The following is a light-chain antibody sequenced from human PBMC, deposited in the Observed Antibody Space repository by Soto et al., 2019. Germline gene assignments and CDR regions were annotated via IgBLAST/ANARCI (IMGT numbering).Light chain of an antibody. CDR2: AAS. Sequence: DIQMTQSPFSLSASVGGTVTITCRTSQSINSNLNWYQHKAGEAPKLLIYAASSLQSGVPSRFRGSGSGTHFTLTISSLQPEDSAIYYCQQSYDNLTFGPGTKVNIK. CDR1: QSINSN. CDR3: QQSYDNLT. V-gene: IGKV1-39*01. J-gene: IGKJ3*01.